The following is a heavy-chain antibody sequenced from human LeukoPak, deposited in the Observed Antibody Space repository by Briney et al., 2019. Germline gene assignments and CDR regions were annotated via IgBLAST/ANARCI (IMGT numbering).Heavy chain of an antibody. Sequence: PGGSLRLSCAASGFTFSSYSMNWVRQAPGKGLEWVSSISSSSSYIYYADSVKGRFTISRDNAKNSLYLQMNSLRAEDTAVYYCARVSHSSGRYGPFDYWGQGTLVTVSS. CDR3: ARVSHSSGRYGPFDY. J-gene: IGHJ4*02. V-gene: IGHV3-21*01. CDR2: ISSSSSYI. D-gene: IGHD6-19*01. CDR1: GFTFSSYS.